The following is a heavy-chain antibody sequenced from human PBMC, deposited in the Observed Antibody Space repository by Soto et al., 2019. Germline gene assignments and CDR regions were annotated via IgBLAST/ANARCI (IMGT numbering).Heavy chain of an antibody. CDR2: ISGGGDST. CDR3: AKDLLMIKFGGVIAHFDC. Sequence: EMQLLESGGGLEQPGGSLRLSCAASGFTFSYYAMSWVRQAPGKGLEWVSGISGGGDSTYYADSVKGRFTISRDNSKNTLYLQMNSLTAEDTAVYYCAKDLLMIKFGGVIAHFDCWGQGTLVTVSS. J-gene: IGHJ4*02. D-gene: IGHD3-16*02. V-gene: IGHV3-23*01. CDR1: GFTFSYYA.